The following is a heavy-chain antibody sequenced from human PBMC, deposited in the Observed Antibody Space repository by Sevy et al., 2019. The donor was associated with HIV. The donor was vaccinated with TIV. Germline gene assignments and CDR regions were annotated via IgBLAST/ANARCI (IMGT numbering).Heavy chain of an antibody. Sequence: ASVKVSCKASGYSFNIYGISWVRQAPGQGLEWMGWIGAYDGNTKYAQKFEGRVTVTKDTSTNTGYLEVRSLRSDDTAVYYCARDYGDVYYGKDVWGQGTTVTVSS. CDR2: IGAYDGNT. CDR3: ARDYGDVYYGKDV. V-gene: IGHV1-18*04. D-gene: IGHD4-17*01. J-gene: IGHJ6*01. CDR1: GYSFNIYG.